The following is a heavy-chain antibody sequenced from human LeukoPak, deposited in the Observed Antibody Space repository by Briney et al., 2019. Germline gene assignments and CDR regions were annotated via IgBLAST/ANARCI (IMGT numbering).Heavy chain of an antibody. Sequence: SETLSLTCAVYGGSFSGYYWSWIRQPPGKGLEWIGEINHSGSTNYNPSLKSRVTISVDTSKNQFSLKLSSVTAADTAVYYCARGIIAAAGLESNWFDPWGQGTLVTVSS. CDR3: ARGIIAAAGLESNWFDP. V-gene: IGHV4-34*01. D-gene: IGHD6-13*01. CDR1: GGSFSGYY. CDR2: INHSGST. J-gene: IGHJ5*02.